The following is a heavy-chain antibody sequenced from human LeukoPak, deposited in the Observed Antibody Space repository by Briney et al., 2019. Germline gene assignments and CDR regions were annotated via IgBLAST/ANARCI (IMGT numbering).Heavy chain of an antibody. D-gene: IGHD1-26*01. CDR1: GPTFNRDW. CDR2: IKPDESRI. V-gene: IGHV3-7*03. Sequence: QPGGSLRLSCTNSGPTFNRDWMGWLRQAPGKGLEWLAHIKPDESRIFYADSVKGRFALSRDNAKNSVHLQTNSLRAEDTAVYFCARLILWETSNAFDIWGQGTMVTVSS. CDR3: ARLILWETSNAFDI. J-gene: IGHJ3*02.